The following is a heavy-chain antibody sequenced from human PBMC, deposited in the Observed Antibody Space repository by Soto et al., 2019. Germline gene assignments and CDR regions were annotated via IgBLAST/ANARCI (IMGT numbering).Heavy chain of an antibody. V-gene: IGHV4-39*01. CDR3: VRLLFV. D-gene: IGHD3-16*01. CDR1: GDSIASSDYY. Sequence: SETLSLTCTVSGDSIASSDYYWGWIRQPPGKGLAWIGSVSYTGASYYSPSLKSRISISLDTSKNQFSLRLSSVTAADTAVYYCVRLLFVGGQGTPVTVSS. CDR2: VSYTGAS. J-gene: IGHJ4*02.